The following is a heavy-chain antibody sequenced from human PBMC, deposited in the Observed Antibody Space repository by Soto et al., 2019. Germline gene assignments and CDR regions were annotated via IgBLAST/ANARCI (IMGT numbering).Heavy chain of an antibody. Sequence: VGSLRLSCAASGFTFDSYAMNWVRQAPGKGLEWVSTISGSGDYTYYTDSVKGRFTISRDNSKNMMYLQMNSLRAEDTTVYYCAKNRGLQYYFDYWGQGTLVTVSS. V-gene: IGHV3-23*01. CDR1: GFTFDSYA. CDR3: AKNRGLQYYFDY. J-gene: IGHJ4*02. CDR2: ISGSGDYT.